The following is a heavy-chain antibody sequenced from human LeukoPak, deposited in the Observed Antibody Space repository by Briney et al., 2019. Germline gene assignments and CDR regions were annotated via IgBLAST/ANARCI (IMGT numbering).Heavy chain of an antibody. V-gene: IGHV1-2*02. Sequence: ASVKVSCKASGYTFTSYGISWVRQAPGQGLKWMGWINPNSGGTNYAQKFQGRVTMTRDTSISTAYMELSRLRSDDTAVYYCARSAIYGDYSFNWFDPWGQGTLVTVSS. J-gene: IGHJ5*02. CDR2: INPNSGGT. D-gene: IGHD4-17*01. CDR1: GYTFTSYG. CDR3: ARSAIYGDYSFNWFDP.